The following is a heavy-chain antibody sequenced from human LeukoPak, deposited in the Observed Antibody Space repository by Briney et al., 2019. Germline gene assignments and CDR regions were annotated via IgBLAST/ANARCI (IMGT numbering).Heavy chain of an antibody. Sequence: PGGSLRLSCAASGFTFSSYSMNWFRQAPGKGLEWVSSIGSSSSYIYYADSVKGRFTVSRDNAKNSLYLQMISLRAEDTAVYYCARDPGQRDYYYYYYMDVWGKGTTVTVSS. CDR3: ARDPGQRDYYYYYYMDV. J-gene: IGHJ6*03. CDR1: GFTFSSYS. D-gene: IGHD6-25*01. CDR2: IGSSSSYI. V-gene: IGHV3-21*01.